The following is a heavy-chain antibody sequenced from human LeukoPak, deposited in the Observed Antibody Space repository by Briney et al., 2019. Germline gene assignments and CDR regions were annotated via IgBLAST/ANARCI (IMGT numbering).Heavy chain of an antibody. D-gene: IGHD1-26*01. Sequence: GGSLRLSCAASGFTFRTSGMNWVRQAPGKGLEWVSYISSSGTTISYAQSVKGRFTITRDNAQNSLTLHTNTLRADDTAVYYCAKDGGTHFDHWGQGTLVTVSS. CDR3: AKDGGTHFDH. CDR2: ISSSGTTI. V-gene: IGHV3-48*01. J-gene: IGHJ4*02. CDR1: GFTFRTSG.